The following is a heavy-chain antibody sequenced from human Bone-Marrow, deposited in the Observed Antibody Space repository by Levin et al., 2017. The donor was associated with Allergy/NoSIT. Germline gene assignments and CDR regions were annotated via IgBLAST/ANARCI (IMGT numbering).Heavy chain of an antibody. D-gene: IGHD2-2*01. Sequence: GGSLRLSCAVSGFTFSDYGMQWVRQAPGKGPEWVVVISHDGTVTHYADSVKGRFTVSRDNSKNTLSLQMDSLRDEDSAVYYCAKETTPRSSTSLDCWGQGTLVTVSS. CDR1: GFTFSDYG. V-gene: IGHV3-30*18. CDR3: AKETTPRSSTSLDC. J-gene: IGHJ4*02. CDR2: ISHDGTVT.